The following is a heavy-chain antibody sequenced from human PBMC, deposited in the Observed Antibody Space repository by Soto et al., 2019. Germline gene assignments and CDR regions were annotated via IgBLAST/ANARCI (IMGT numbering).Heavy chain of an antibody. D-gene: IGHD3-16*01. Sequence: ASVKVSCKTSGYTPTNYGIAWVRQAPGQGLEWMGWISPYTGNTHSATKVQGRLTMTTDTSTSTAYMDLGSLTSDDTAVYYCVMVDNYVTPTPQDVWGQGTTVTVSS. V-gene: IGHV1-18*01. CDR3: VMVDNYVTPTPQDV. CDR1: GYTPTNYG. CDR2: ISPYTGNT. J-gene: IGHJ6*02.